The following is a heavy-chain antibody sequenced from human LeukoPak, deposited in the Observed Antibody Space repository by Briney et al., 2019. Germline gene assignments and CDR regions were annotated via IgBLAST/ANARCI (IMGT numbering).Heavy chain of an antibody. Sequence: SETLSLTCNVSGDSISTYYWSWIRQPPGKGLEWIGYINYNERTNHNPSLKSRVTISIDTSKNHFSLKMSSVTAADTAVYYCARSPQYFDRLLTGDSRYYFDSWGQGTLVTVSS. CDR2: INYNERT. D-gene: IGHD3-9*01. CDR3: ARSPQYFDRLLTGDSRYYFDS. CDR1: GDSISTYY. V-gene: IGHV4-59*01. J-gene: IGHJ4*02.